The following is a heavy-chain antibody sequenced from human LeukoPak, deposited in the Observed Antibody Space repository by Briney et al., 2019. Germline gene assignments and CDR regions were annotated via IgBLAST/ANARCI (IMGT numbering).Heavy chain of an antibody. D-gene: IGHD6-13*01. CDR3: ARHTSSKDAFDI. J-gene: IGHJ3*02. CDR1: GYSFTSYW. CDR2: VDPSDSYT. V-gene: IGHV5-10-1*01. Sequence: GESLKISCKGSGYSFTSYWISWVRQMPGKGLEWMGRVDPSDSYTNYSPSFQGHVTTSADKSVSTAYLQWSSLKASDTAMYYCARHTSSKDAFDIWGQGTMVTVSS.